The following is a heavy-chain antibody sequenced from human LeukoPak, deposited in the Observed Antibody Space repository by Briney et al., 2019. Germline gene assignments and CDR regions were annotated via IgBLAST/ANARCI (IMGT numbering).Heavy chain of an antibody. D-gene: IGHD2-8*01. CDR3: ARGPNHYYYMDF. Sequence: ASVTVSFTASGYSFTVYYIHWVRHAPGQGLEWMGWINPDGGVTKSAQKFQGRVTITRDKSINTVYMELSGLTSDDTALYYCARGPNHYYYMDFWGTGTTVSVSS. CDR1: GYSFTVYY. V-gene: IGHV1-2*02. J-gene: IGHJ6*03. CDR2: INPDGGVT.